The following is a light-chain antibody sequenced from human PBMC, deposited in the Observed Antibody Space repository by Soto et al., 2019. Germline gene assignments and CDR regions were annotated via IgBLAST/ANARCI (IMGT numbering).Light chain of an antibody. CDR1: SSNIGAGYV. CDR2: GNS. CDR3: QSYDSSLSVRV. J-gene: IGLJ3*02. Sequence: QSVLTQSPSVSGAPGQRVTISCTGSSSNIGAGYVVHWYQQLPGTAPKLLIYGNSNRPSGVPDRFSGSKSGTSASLAITGLQAEDEADYYCQSYDSSLSVRVFGGGTKLTVL. V-gene: IGLV1-40*01.